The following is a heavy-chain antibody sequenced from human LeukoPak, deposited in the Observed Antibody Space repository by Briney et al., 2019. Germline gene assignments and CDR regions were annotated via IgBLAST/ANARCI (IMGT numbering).Heavy chain of an antibody. CDR3: ARVGGVRWGSFYFDY. CDR1: GYTFTGYY. CDR2: INPNSGGT. Sequence: GASVKVSCKASGYTFTGYYMHWVRQAPGQGLEWMGWINPNSGGTNYAQKFQGRVTMTRGTSISTAYMELSRLRSDDTAVYYCARVGGVRWGSFYFDYWGQGTLVTVSS. J-gene: IGHJ4*02. V-gene: IGHV1-2*02. D-gene: IGHD2-21*01.